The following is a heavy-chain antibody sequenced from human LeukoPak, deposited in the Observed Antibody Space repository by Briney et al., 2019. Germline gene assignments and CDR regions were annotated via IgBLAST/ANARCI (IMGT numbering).Heavy chain of an antibody. J-gene: IGHJ4*02. CDR1: GGSISSGRYY. Sequence: PSETLSLTCTVSGGSISSGRYYLGWIRQPPGKGLEWIVSIYYSGSTYYNPSLKSRVTISVDTSKNQFSLKLSSVTAADTAVYYCARQGNYYDSSGCSDGAYYFDYWGQGTLVTVSS. D-gene: IGHD3-22*01. CDR3: ARQGNYYDSSGCSDGAYYFDY. V-gene: IGHV4-39*01. CDR2: IYYSGST.